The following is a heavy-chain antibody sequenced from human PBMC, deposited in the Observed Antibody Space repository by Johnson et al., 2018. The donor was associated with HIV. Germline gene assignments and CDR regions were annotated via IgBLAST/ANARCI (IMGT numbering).Heavy chain of an antibody. D-gene: IGHD3-10*01. V-gene: IGHV3-30*02. J-gene: IGHJ3*02. CDR1: GFTFSSYG. Sequence: QVQLVESGGGVVQPGGSLRLSCAASGFTFSSYGMHSVRQAPGKGLEWVAFIRYDGSNKYYADSVKGRFTISRDNSKNTLYLQMNSLRAEDTAVYYCAKEDYYGSGSYDAFDIWGQGTMVTVSS. CDR2: IRYDGSNK. CDR3: AKEDYYGSGSYDAFDI.